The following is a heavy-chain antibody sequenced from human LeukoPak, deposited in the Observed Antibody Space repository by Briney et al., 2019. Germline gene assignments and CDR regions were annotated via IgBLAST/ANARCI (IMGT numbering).Heavy chain of an antibody. CDR3: AKGGCSSTSCPGPFDY. D-gene: IGHD2-2*01. CDR2: ISWNSGTI. V-gene: IGHV3-9*03. J-gene: IGHJ4*02. CDR1: GFTFDDYA. Sequence: GGSLRLSCAASGFTFDDYAMHWVRQAPGKGLEWVSGISWNSGTIGYADSVKGRFTISRDNAKNSLYLQMNSLRAEDMALYYCAKGGCSSTSCPGPFDYWGQGTLVTVSS.